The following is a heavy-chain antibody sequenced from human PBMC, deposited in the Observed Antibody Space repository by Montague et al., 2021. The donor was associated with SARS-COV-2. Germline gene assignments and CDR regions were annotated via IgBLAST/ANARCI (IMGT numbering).Heavy chain of an antibody. J-gene: IGHJ4*02. D-gene: IGHD3-9*01. CDR1: GFTFSSYS. CDR3: ARAGTYYDILTGYAESGYFDY. V-gene: IGHV3-21*01. Sequence: SLRLSCAASGFTFSSYSMNWVRQAPGKGLGWVSSISSSSSYIYYADSVKGRFTISRDNAKNSLYLQMNSLRAEDTAVYYCARAGTYYDILTGYAESGYFDYWGQGTLVTVSS. CDR2: ISSSSSYI.